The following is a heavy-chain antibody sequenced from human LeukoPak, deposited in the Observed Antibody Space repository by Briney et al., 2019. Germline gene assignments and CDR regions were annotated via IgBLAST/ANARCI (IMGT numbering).Heavy chain of an antibody. CDR1: GYTFTGYY. V-gene: IGHV1-2*06. Sequence: ASVKVSCKASGYTFTGYYMHWVRQAPGQGLEWMGRINPNSGGTNYVQKFQGRVTMTRDTSISTAYMELSRLRSDDTAVYYCARATRTTVTARLHWYFDLWGRGTLVTVSS. CDR3: ARATRTTVTARLHWYFDL. D-gene: IGHD4-17*01. J-gene: IGHJ2*01. CDR2: INPNSGGT.